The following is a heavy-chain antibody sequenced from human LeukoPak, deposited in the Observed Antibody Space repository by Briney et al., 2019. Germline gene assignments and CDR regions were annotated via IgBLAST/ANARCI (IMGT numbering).Heavy chain of an antibody. CDR3: TTGALFIDY. Sequence: PGGSLRLSCAASGFTFSSYAMSWVRQAPGKGLEWVSAISGSGGSTYYADSVKGRFTISRDNSKNTLYLQMNSLKTEDTAVYYCTTGALFIDYWGQGTLVTVSS. J-gene: IGHJ4*02. CDR1: GFTFSSYA. CDR2: ISGSGGST. V-gene: IGHV3-23*01.